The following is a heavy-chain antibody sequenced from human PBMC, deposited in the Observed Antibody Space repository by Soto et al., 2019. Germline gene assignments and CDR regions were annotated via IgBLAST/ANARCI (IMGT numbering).Heavy chain of an antibody. CDR2: MYYSGST. V-gene: IGHV4-39*01. D-gene: IGHD3-22*01. CDR3: ARSYYYDTSGYPNSFNA. Sequence: QLQLQESGPGLVKPSETLSLTCTVSGGSISSNSYYWGWIRQPPGKGLEWIGSMYYSGSTYYNPHLKSPVYISVDTSKIQFALKLSSVTAADTAVYYCARSYYYDTSGYPNSFNAWGQGTLVTVSS. J-gene: IGHJ5*02. CDR1: GGSISSNSYY.